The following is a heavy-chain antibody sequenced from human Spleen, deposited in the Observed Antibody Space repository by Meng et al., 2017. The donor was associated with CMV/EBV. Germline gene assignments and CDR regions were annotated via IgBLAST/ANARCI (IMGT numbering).Heavy chain of an antibody. Sequence: FTSYGISWVRQAPGQVLEWMGWISAYNGNTNYAQKLQGRVTMTTDTSTSTAYMELRSLRSDDTAVYYCARVLVAAYDFWSGYREADYWGQGTLVTVSS. D-gene: IGHD3-3*01. CDR3: ARVLVAAYDFWSGYREADY. J-gene: IGHJ4*02. CDR2: ISAYNGNT. V-gene: IGHV1-18*01. CDR1: FTSYG.